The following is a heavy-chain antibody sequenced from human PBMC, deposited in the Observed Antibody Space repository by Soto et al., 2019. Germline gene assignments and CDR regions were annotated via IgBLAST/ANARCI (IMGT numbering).Heavy chain of an antibody. D-gene: IGHD3-10*01. CDR1: GDSVSSNSAA. CDR3: ARGSLWFGELSSDYYMDV. V-gene: IGHV6-1*01. CDR2: TYYKSKWYN. J-gene: IGHJ6*03. Sequence: SQTLSLTCAISGDSVSSNSAAWNWIRQSPSRGLEWLGRTYYKSKWYNDYAVSVKSRITINPDTSKNQFSLQLNSVTPEDTAVYYCARGSLWFGELSSDYYMDVWGKGTTVTVSS.